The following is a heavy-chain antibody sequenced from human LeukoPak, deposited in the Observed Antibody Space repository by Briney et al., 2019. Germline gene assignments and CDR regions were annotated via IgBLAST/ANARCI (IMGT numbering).Heavy chain of an antibody. J-gene: IGHJ4*02. CDR3: ARAGVGAIYYFDY. D-gene: IGHD1-26*01. CDR1: GFTFSNYG. Sequence: PGGSLRLSCAASGFTFSNYGMHWVRQAPGKGLEWVALIWYDGSNKYYADSVRGRFTISRGNSRNTLYLQMKSLRVEDTAVYYCARAGVGAIYYFDYWGQGTLVTVSS. CDR2: IWYDGSNK. V-gene: IGHV3-33*01.